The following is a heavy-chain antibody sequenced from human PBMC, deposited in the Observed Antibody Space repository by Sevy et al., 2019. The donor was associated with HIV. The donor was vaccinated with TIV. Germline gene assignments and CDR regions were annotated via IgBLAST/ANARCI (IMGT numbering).Heavy chain of an antibody. V-gene: IGHV1-18*01. Sequence: ASVKVSCKASGYSFTTYGISWVRQAPRQGLEWMGWISAYSGDTNYPETFQDRISLTMDTSTTTAYMDLRSLRPGDTAVYYCASYSNYDYFDYWGQGTLVTVSS. D-gene: IGHD4-4*01. CDR2: ISAYSGDT. J-gene: IGHJ4*02. CDR1: GYSFTTYG. CDR3: ASYSNYDYFDY.